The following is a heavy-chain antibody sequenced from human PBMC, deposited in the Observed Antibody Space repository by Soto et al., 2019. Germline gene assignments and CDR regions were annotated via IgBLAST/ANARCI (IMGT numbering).Heavy chain of an antibody. V-gene: IGHV3-30-3*01. Sequence: PGGSLRLSCAASGFTFSSYAMSWVRQAPGKGLEWVAVISYDGSNKYYADSVKGRFTISRDNSKNTLYLQMNSLRAEDTAVYYCARGVTDIVVVPAAMVYYYGMDVWGQGTTVTVSS. CDR3: ARGVTDIVVVPAAMVYYYGMDV. CDR1: GFTFSSYA. CDR2: ISYDGSNK. D-gene: IGHD2-2*01. J-gene: IGHJ6*02.